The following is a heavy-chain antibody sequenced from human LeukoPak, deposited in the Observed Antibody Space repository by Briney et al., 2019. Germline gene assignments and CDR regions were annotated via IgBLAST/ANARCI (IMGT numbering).Heavy chain of an antibody. CDR1: GYSFTSYW. J-gene: IGHJ4*02. D-gene: IGHD3-22*01. Sequence: RGESLKISCKGSGYSFTSYWIGWVRQMPGKGLEWMGIIYPGDSDTRYSPSFQGQVTISADKSISTAYLQWSSLKASDTAMYYCARLYYYDSSGYYLGSGFDYWGQGTLATVSS. CDR2: IYPGDSDT. V-gene: IGHV5-51*01. CDR3: ARLYYYDSSGYYLGSGFDY.